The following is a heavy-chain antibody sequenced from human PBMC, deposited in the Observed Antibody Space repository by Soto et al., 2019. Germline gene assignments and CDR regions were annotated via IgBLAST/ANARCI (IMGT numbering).Heavy chain of an antibody. Sequence: EGSMRVSGAGSGFTFNSYSMDWVRQAPGKGVEWVSSISSSSSYIYYADSVKGRFTISRDNARDSLYLQMNSLRAEDTAVYYCARGGSGSYWQYYYYYYGMDVWGQGTTVTVSS. J-gene: IGHJ6*02. CDR2: ISSSSSYI. CDR3: ARGGSGSYWQYYYYYYGMDV. CDR1: GFTFNSYS. V-gene: IGHV3-21*01. D-gene: IGHD3-10*01.